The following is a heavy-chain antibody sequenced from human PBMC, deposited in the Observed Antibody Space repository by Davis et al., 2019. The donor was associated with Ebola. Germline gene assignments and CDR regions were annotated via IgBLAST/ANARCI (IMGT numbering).Heavy chain of an antibody. CDR3: ASLRRTITGMDDGFDM. V-gene: IGHV5-51*01. J-gene: IGHJ3*02. Sequence: KVSCKGSDNTFTNYWIGWVRQMPGKGLEWMGIIYTGDSDTRYSPSFRGQVTISADKSTRTAYLQWGRLKASDTAMYYCASLRRTITGMDDGFDMWGQGTMVTVSS. D-gene: IGHD1-20*01. CDR2: IYTGDSDT. CDR1: DNTFTNYW.